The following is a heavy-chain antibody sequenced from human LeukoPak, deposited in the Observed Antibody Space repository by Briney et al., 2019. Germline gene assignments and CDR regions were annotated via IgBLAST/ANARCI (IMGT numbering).Heavy chain of an antibody. CDR2: INPNSGGT. CDR1: GYTFTDYY. Sequence: ASVTVSYKASGYTFTDYYMHWVRQAPGQGLEGMGWINPNSGGTNYAQKFQGRVTMPSDTSISPAYMELSRLRSDDTAVYYCARGYYYGSSHFDYWGQGTLVTVSS. CDR3: ARGYYYGSSHFDY. V-gene: IGHV1-2*02. J-gene: IGHJ4*02. D-gene: IGHD3-10*01.